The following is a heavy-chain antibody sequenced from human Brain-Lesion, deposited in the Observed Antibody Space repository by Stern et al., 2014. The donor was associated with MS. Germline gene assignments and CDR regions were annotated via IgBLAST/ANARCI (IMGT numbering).Heavy chain of an antibody. CDR2: INPNTGGT. J-gene: IGHJ6*02. CDR1: GYIFTGYY. D-gene: IGHD3-3*01. Sequence: VQLVESGAEVKKPGASVKVSCKTSGYIFTGYYIHWVRQAPGQGLEWMAWINPNTGGTKYAQKFHGRVNMSRETSVSTAYVELSSLTSDDTAVYYCARDQRGITIFGVVTDYYYLGMDVWGQGTTVTVSS. CDR3: ARDQRGITIFGVVTDYYYLGMDV. V-gene: IGHV1-2*02.